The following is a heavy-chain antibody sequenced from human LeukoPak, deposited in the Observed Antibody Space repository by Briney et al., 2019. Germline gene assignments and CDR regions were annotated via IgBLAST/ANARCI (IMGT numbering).Heavy chain of an antibody. D-gene: IGHD1-1*01. Sequence: PGGSLRLSCAASGFTFSSYGMHWVRQAPGKGLEWVAFIRYDGSNKYYADSVKGRFTISRDNSRNTLYLQMNSLRAEDTAVYYCAKADLNDFHYWGQGTLVTVSS. V-gene: IGHV3-30*02. CDR2: IRYDGSNK. J-gene: IGHJ4*02. CDR3: AKADLNDFHY. CDR1: GFTFSSYG.